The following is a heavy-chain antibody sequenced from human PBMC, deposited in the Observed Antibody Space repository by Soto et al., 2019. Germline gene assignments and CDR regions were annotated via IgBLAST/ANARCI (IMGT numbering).Heavy chain of an antibody. CDR3: VRDGWYSIQAPY. V-gene: IGHV3-33*01. J-gene: IGHJ4*02. CDR2: IWYDGSNK. D-gene: IGHD6-19*01. CDR1: GFTFSSHG. Sequence: QVQLVESGGGVVQPGRSLRLSCAASGFTFSSHGMHWVRQAPGKGLEWVAVIWYDGSNKYYADSVKGRFTICRDDSKNMVYLQMNSLRAEDTAVYYCVRDGWYSIQAPYWGQGTLVTVSS.